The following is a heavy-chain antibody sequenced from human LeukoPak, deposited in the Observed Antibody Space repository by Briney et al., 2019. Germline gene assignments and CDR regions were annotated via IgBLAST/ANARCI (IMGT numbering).Heavy chain of an antibody. CDR1: GXTFSDYY. Sequence: AGGSLRLSCAASGXTFSDYYMSWIRQAPGKGQEWVSYISSRSSYTKYADSVEGRLTISRDNAKNSLYLQMNSLRAEDTAVYYCARVLSSSWGAYYYYGMDVWGQGTIVTVSS. CDR3: ARVLSSSWGAYYYYGMDV. J-gene: IGHJ6*02. CDR2: ISSRSSYT. V-gene: IGHV3-11*06. D-gene: IGHD6-13*01.